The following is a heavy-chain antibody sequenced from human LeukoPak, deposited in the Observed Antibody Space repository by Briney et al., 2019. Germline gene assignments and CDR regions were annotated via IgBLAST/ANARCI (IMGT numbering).Heavy chain of an antibody. CDR2: IYYSGST. CDR3: ARHVESSSWLNGWFDP. D-gene: IGHD6-13*01. J-gene: IGHJ5*02. Sequence: SETLSLTCAVYGGSFSGYYWSWIRQPPGKGLGWIGSIYYSGSTYYNPSLKSRVTISVDTSKNQFSLKLSSVTAADTAVYYCARHVESSSWLNGWFDPWGQGTLVTVSS. V-gene: IGHV4-34*01. CDR1: GGSFSGYY.